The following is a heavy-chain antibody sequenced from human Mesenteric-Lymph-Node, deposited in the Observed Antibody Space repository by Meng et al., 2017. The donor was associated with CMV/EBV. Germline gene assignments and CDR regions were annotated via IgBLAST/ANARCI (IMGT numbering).Heavy chain of an antibody. CDR1: GFTFSSYS. D-gene: IGHD3-22*01. Sequence: GGSLRLSCAASGFTFSSYSMNWVRQAPGKGLEWVSSISSSSSYIYYADSVKGRFTISRDNAKNSLYLQMNSLRAEDTAVYYCARDVWRMTYYYDSSGYYWGQGTPVTVSS. CDR2: ISSSSSYI. CDR3: ARDVWRMTYYYDSSGYY. J-gene: IGHJ4*02. V-gene: IGHV3-21*01.